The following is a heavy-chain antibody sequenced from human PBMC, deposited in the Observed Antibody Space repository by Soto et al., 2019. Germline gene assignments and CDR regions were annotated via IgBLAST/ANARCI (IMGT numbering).Heavy chain of an antibody. Sequence: SETLSLTCAVYAGSFSGYYWSWIRQPPGKGLEWIGEINHSGSTNYNPSLKSRVTISVDTSKNQFSLKLSSVTAADTAVYYCAREREVDPLYSSGWYRGYNWFDPWGQGTLVTVSS. D-gene: IGHD6-19*01. V-gene: IGHV4-34*01. CDR2: INHSGST. J-gene: IGHJ5*02. CDR1: AGSFSGYY. CDR3: AREREVDPLYSSGWYRGYNWFDP.